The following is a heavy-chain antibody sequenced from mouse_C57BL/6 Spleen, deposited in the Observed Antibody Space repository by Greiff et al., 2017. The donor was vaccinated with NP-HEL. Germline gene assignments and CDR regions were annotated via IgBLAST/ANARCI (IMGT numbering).Heavy chain of an antibody. V-gene: IGHV1-39*01. CDR1: GYSFTDYN. D-gene: IGHD2-2*01. Sequence: VHVKQSGPELVKPGASVKISCKASGYSFTDYNMNWVKQSNGKSLEWIGVINPNYGTTSYNQKFKGKATLTVDQSSSTAYMQLNSLTSEDSAVYYCARRYGYHGYFDYWGQGTTLTVSS. CDR2: INPNYGTT. J-gene: IGHJ2*01. CDR3: ARRYGYHGYFDY.